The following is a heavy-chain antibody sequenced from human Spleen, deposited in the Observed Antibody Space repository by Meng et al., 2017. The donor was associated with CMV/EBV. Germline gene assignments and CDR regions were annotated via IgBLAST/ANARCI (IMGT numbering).Heavy chain of an antibody. CDR1: GFTFSSYA. D-gene: IGHD1-26*01. CDR3: ARGGLGPRYHFDY. Sequence: GGSLRLSCAASGFTFSSYAMHWVRQAPGKGLEYVSGISSDGGSTYHADSVKGRFTISRDNSKNTLYLQMGSLRAEDMALYYCARGGLGPRYHFDYWGQGTLVTVSS. CDR2: ISSDGGST. V-gene: IGHV3-64*02. J-gene: IGHJ4*02.